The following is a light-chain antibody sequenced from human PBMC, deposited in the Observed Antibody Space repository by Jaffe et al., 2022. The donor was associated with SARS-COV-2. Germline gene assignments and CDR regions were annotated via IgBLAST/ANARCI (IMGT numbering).Light chain of an antibody. Sequence: QSALTQPPSVSGSPGQSVTISCTGTSSDIGSYNRVSWYQQPPGTAPKLIIYEVYNRPSGVPHRFSGTKSGNTASLHIFGLQAEDEAHYFCASYTTNSAAVFGGGTKLTVL. CDR2: EVY. J-gene: IGLJ2*01. CDR3: ASYTTNSAAV. V-gene: IGLV2-18*02. CDR1: SSDIGSYNR.